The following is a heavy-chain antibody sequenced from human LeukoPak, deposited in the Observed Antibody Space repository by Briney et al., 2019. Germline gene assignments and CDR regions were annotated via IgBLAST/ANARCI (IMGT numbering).Heavy chain of an antibody. J-gene: IGHJ4*02. CDR1: GFTFSSYG. Sequence: GGSLRLSCAASGFTFSSYGMHWVRRAPGKGLEWVAVISYDGSNKYYADSVKGRFTISRDNSKNTLYLQMNSLRAEDTAVYYCAKVEVVDYEYYFDYWGQGTLVTVSS. V-gene: IGHV3-30*18. D-gene: IGHD4-17*01. CDR2: ISYDGSNK. CDR3: AKVEVVDYEYYFDY.